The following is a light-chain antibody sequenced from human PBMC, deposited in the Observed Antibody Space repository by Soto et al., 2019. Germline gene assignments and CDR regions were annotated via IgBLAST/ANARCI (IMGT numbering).Light chain of an antibody. CDR2: DAS. CDR3: QQYDSYAWT. CDR1: QSISSW. Sequence: DIQMTQSPSILSASVGDRVTITCRASQSISSWLAWNQQKQGKAPKLLIYDASSLESGVPSRFSGIGSGTEFTLTITSLQPDDFATYYCQQYDSYAWTFGQGTKVEIK. V-gene: IGKV1-5*01. J-gene: IGKJ1*01.